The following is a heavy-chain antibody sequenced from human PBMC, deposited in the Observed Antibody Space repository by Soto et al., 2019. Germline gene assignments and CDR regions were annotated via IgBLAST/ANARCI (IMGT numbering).Heavy chain of an antibody. Sequence: QVHLVQSGVEVKKPGASVKLSCKASGFSFNNYGFAWVRQAPGQGLEWVGWISAYNGRTNYAEDLWDRITMTTDTSTDTTYMELRSLTSDDTAIYYCARGRRETLRFLEWLSYFDYWGQGTLVVVSS. J-gene: IGHJ4*02. CDR2: ISAYNGRT. CDR1: GFSFNNYG. V-gene: IGHV1-18*04. CDR3: ARGRRETLRFLEWLSYFDY. D-gene: IGHD3-3*01.